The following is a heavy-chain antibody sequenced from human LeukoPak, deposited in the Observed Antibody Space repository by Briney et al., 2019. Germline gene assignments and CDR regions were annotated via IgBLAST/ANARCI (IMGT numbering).Heavy chain of an antibody. D-gene: IGHD3-22*01. J-gene: IGHJ4*02. V-gene: IGHV3-66*01. Sequence: GGSLRLSCAASEFTFSSYSINWVRQAPGKGLEWVSVIYSGGATYYTDSVKGRFTISRDNSKNTLYLQMNSLRAEDTAVYYCARDYDSSGYSVFFDYWGQGTLVTVSS. CDR2: IYSGGAT. CDR1: EFTFSSYS. CDR3: ARDYDSSGYSVFFDY.